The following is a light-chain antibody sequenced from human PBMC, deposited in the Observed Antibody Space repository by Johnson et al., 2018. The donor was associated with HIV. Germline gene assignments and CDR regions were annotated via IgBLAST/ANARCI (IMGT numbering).Light chain of an antibody. Sequence: QSVLTQPPSVSAAPGQKVTISCSGSSSNIGNNYVSWYQQFPGTAPKLLIYENNKRPSGIPDRFSGSKSGTSVTLDITGLQTGDEADYYCGTWDSSLSVYVFGTWTQVTVL. CDR2: ENN. CDR3: GTWDSSLSVYV. CDR1: SSNIGNNY. V-gene: IGLV1-51*02. J-gene: IGLJ1*01.